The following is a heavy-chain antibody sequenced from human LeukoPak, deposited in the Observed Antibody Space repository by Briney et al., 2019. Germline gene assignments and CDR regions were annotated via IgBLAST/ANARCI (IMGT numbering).Heavy chain of an antibody. CDR1: GYTFISYD. CDR2: MSPKSGNT. V-gene: IGHV1-18*01. D-gene: IGHD3-3*01. Sequence: GASVKVSCKASGYTFISYDIDWVRQATGQGLEWMGWMSPKSGNTDYAQKLQGRATMTTDTSTSTAYMELRSLRSDDTAVYYCARWVTIPRFDPWGQGTLVTVSS. CDR3: ARWVTIPRFDP. J-gene: IGHJ5*02.